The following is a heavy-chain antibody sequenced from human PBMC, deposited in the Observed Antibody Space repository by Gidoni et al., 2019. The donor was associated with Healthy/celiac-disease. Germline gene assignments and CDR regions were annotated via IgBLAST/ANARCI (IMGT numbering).Heavy chain of an antibody. CDR2: ISGSGGST. J-gene: IGHJ4*02. CDR1: GFTFSSYA. CDR3: AKDRYYDILTGYYDYFDY. D-gene: IGHD3-9*01. Sequence: EVQLLESVGGLVQPGGSLRLSCSAPGFTFSSYAMSWVRQAPGKGLEWVSAISGSGGSTYYADSVKGRFTISRDNYKNTLYMQMNSRRAEDTAVYYCAKDRYYDILTGYYDYFDYWGQGTLVTVSS. V-gene: IGHV3-23*01.